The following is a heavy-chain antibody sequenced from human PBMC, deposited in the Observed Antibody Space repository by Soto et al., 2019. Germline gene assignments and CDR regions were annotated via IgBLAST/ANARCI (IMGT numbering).Heavy chain of an antibody. CDR1: GFTFSSYS. CDR2: ISSSSSYI. Sequence: GGSLRLSCAASGFTFSSYSMNWVRQAPGKGLEWVSSISSSSSYIYYADSVKGRFTISRDNAKNSLYLQMNSLRAEDTAVYYCARDSEVGKSDAFDIWGQGTMVTVSS. CDR3: ARDSEVGKSDAFDI. D-gene: IGHD1-26*01. J-gene: IGHJ3*02. V-gene: IGHV3-21*01.